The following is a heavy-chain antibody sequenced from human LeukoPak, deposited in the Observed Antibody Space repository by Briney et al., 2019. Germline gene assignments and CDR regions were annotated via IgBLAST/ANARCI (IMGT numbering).Heavy chain of an antibody. Sequence: GGSLRLSWAASGFIFSAFEMNWVRQAPGKGLEWVSYISSSGSTRYYADPVKGRFSISRDNAKNSLDLQMSSLRAEDTAIYYCARIIPPYDASDLWGQGTWVTVSS. CDR2: ISSSGSTR. J-gene: IGHJ3*01. V-gene: IGHV3-48*03. CDR3: ARIIPPYDASDL. D-gene: IGHD2-21*01. CDR1: GFIFSAFE.